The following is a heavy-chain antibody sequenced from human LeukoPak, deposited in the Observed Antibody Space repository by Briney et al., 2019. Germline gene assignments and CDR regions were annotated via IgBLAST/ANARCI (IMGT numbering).Heavy chain of an antibody. CDR2: IKQDGSEK. CDR3: AREEGRHSSSWYSLPLKNFDY. D-gene: IGHD6-13*01. Sequence: GGSLRLSCAASGFTFSSYWMSWVRQAPGKGLEWVANIKQDGSEKYYVDSVKGRFAISRDNAKNSLYLQMNSLRAEDTAVYYCAREEGRHSSSWYSLPLKNFDYWGQGTLVTVSS. J-gene: IGHJ4*02. CDR1: GFTFSSYW. V-gene: IGHV3-7*01.